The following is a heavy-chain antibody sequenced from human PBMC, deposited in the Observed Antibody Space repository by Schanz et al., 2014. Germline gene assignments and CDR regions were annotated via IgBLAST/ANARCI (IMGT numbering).Heavy chain of an antibody. V-gene: IGHV1-46*01. J-gene: IGHJ6*02. CDR2: ISPSGGST. Sequence: QVHLMQSGAEAKKPGASVKVSCKAFGYSFTTYFIHWVRLAPGQGVEGMGLISPSGGSTSYAQKFQRRATMNRATSQGPVIVGGGGLTSEDPAVYCWSKGGGAYPQKYGMDVWGQGTTVTVSS. CDR1: GYSFTTYF. D-gene: IGHD3-3*01. CDR3: SKGGGAYPQKYGMDV.